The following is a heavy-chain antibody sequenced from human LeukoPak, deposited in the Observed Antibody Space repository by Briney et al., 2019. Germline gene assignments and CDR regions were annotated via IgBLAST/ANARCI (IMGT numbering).Heavy chain of an antibody. D-gene: IGHD6-19*01. V-gene: IGHV3-7*01. CDR2: IKQDGSEK. CDR1: GFTSSTYG. J-gene: IGHJ4*02. CDR3: AGPGYNSVWSLDY. Sequence: GGSLRLSCAASGFTSSTYGMSWVRQAPGKGLEWVANIKQDGSEKYYVDSVKGRFTISRDNAKNSLYLQMNSLGAEDTAVYYCAGPGYNSVWSLDYWGQGALVTVSS.